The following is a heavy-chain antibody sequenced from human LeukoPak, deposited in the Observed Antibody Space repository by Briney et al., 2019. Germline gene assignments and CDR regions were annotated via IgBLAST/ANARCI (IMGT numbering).Heavy chain of an antibody. Sequence: SETLSLTCAVYGGSLRGYYWSWIRQVPGKGLEWLGEINQSGRTNYNPSLKSRVTISVDTSKNQISLNLSFVTATDTAVYYCARGWFGFRHNSYADDNAFDVWGPGTIVTVSS. CDR3: ARGWFGFRHNSYADDNAFDV. CDR2: INQSGRT. CDR1: GGSLRGYY. J-gene: IGHJ3*01. D-gene: IGHD5-18*01. V-gene: IGHV4-34*01.